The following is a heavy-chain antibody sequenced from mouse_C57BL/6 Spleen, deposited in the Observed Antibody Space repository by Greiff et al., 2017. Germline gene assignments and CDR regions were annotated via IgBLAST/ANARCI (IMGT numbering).Heavy chain of an antibody. D-gene: IGHD4-1*01. Sequence: QVQLQQPGAELVRPGSSVKLSCKASGYTFTSYWMHWVKQRPIQGLEWIGNIDPSDSETHYNQKFKDKATLTVDKSSSTAYMQLSSLTSEDSAVYYCARGRTGTLDYRGQGTTLTVSS. V-gene: IGHV1-52*01. CDR3: ARGRTGTLDY. J-gene: IGHJ2*01. CDR1: GYTFTSYW. CDR2: IDPSDSET.